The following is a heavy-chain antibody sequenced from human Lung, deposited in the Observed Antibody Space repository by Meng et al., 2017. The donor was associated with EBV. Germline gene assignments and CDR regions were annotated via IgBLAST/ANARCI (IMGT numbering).Heavy chain of an antibody. CDR2: INPHGGIA. V-gene: IGHV1-46*01. D-gene: IGHD4-17*01. CDR1: GYTFTDSY. CDR3: ARAADDYGDYILCFDP. Sequence: VQLVQSGAEVTKPGASVKVSCKASGYTFTDSYIHWVRQAPGQGLEWMGIINPHGGIANYAEKFDGRVTMTRDTSTSTVYLELSSLRSEDTAVYYCARAADDYGDYILCFDPWGQGTLVTVSS. J-gene: IGHJ5*02.